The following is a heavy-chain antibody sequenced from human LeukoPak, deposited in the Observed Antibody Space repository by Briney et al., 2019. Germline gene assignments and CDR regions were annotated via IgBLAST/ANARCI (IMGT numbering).Heavy chain of an antibody. CDR1: GGSVSSGSYY. CDR3: ARAPGLDFDY. Sequence: SETLSLTCTVSGGSVSSGSYYWSWIRQPPGKGLEWIGYIYYSGSTNYNPSLKSRVTISVDTSKNQFSLKLSSVTAADTAVYYCARAPGLDFDYWGQGTLVIVPS. J-gene: IGHJ4*02. V-gene: IGHV4-61*01. D-gene: IGHD3-10*01. CDR2: IYYSGST.